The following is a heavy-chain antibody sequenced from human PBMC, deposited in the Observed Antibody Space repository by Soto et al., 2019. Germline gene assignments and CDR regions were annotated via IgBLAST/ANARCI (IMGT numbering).Heavy chain of an antibody. V-gene: IGHV1-8*01. D-gene: IGHD4-17*01. CDR3: ARGEGAPDGDSQGNWFDP. CDR1: GYTFTSYD. CDR2: MNPNSGNT. J-gene: IGHJ5*02. Sequence: QVQLVQSGAEVKKPGASVKVSCKASGYTFTSYDINWVRQATGQGLEWMGWMNPNSGNTGYAQKFQGRVTMTRNTSISTAYMELGSLRSEDTAVYYCARGEGAPDGDSQGNWFDPWGQGTLVTVSS.